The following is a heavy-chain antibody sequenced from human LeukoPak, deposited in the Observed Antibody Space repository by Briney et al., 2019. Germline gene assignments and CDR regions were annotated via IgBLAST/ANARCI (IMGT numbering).Heavy chain of an antibody. CDR3: ARGRIAAAGSYY. CDR1: GGTFSSYA. J-gene: IGHJ4*02. V-gene: IGHV1-8*02. D-gene: IGHD6-13*01. Sequence: ASVKVSCKASGGTFSSYAISWVRQATGQGLEWMGWMNPNSGNTGYAQKFQGRVTMTRNTSISTAYMELSSLRSEDTAVYYCARGRIAAAGSYYWGQGTLVTVSS. CDR2: MNPNSGNT.